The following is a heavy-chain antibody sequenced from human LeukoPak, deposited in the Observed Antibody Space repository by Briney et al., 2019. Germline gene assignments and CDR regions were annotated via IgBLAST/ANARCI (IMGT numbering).Heavy chain of an antibody. Sequence: PSETLSLTCAVYGGSFSAYYWSWLRQPPGKGLEWIGEINHSGSTNYNPSLKSRVTISVDTSKNQFSLKLSSVTAADTAVYYCAREEDCTNGVCYFFDYWGQGTLVTVSS. D-gene: IGHD2-8*01. CDR2: INHSGST. V-gene: IGHV4-34*01. CDR1: GGSFSAYY. CDR3: AREEDCTNGVCYFFDY. J-gene: IGHJ4*02.